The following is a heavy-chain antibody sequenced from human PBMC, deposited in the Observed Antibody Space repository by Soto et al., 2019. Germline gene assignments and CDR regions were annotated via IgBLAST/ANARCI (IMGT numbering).Heavy chain of an antibody. V-gene: IGHV3-53*01. Sequence: GGSLRLSCAVSGFTVSNNYMSWVRQAPGKGLEGVSVIYSGGYTAYGDSVKGRFTISRDNSKNTLYLQMNSLRAEDTAVYYCAKDQTLGQYYYGSGSYYPGWFDPWGQGTLVTVSS. CDR3: AKDQTLGQYYYGSGSYYPGWFDP. D-gene: IGHD3-10*01. J-gene: IGHJ5*02. CDR2: IYSGGYT. CDR1: GFTVSNNY.